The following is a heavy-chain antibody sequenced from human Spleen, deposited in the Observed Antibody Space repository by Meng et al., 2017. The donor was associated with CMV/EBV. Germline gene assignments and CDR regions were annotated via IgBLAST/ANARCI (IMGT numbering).Heavy chain of an antibody. CDR2: INPNSGGT. V-gene: IGHV1-2*02. D-gene: IGHD3-3*01. CDR1: GYTFTGYY. J-gene: IGHJ4*02. Sequence: ASVKVSCKASGYTFTGYYMHWVRQAPGQGLEWMGWINPNSGGTNYAQKFQGRVTMTRDTSISTAYMELSSLRAEDTAVYYCARELFVLRLLEWATLPPTRWGQGTLVTVSS. CDR3: ARELFVLRLLEWATLPPTR.